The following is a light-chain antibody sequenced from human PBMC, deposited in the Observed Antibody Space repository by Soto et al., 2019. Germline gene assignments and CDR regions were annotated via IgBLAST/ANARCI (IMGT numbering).Light chain of an antibody. CDR2: YTS. V-gene: IGLV7-46*01. CDR3: LVTYGVTRV. CDR1: TGAVPIGHW. Sequence: QAVVTQEPSLTVSPGGTVIITCGSSTGAVPIGHWLSWFQQTPGQAPKTLIYYTSNKPSWTPARFSGSLLGGKAALTLSGAQPDDEADYYCLVTYGVTRVFGGGTQVTVL. J-gene: IGLJ3*02.